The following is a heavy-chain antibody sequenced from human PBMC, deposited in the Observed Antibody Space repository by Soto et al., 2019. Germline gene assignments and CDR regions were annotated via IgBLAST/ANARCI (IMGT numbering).Heavy chain of an antibody. D-gene: IGHD3-3*01. CDR2: SSSSSSYI. Sequence: EVQLVESGGGLVKPGGSLRLSCAASGFTFSSYSMNWVRQAPGKGLEWVSSSSSSSSYIYYADSVKGRFTISRDNAKNSLYLQMHSLRAEDTAVYYCARDVGYYDFWSGYYQPSYYYGMDVWGQGTTVTVSS. CDR1: GFTFSSYS. CDR3: ARDVGYYDFWSGYYQPSYYYGMDV. J-gene: IGHJ6*02. V-gene: IGHV3-21*01.